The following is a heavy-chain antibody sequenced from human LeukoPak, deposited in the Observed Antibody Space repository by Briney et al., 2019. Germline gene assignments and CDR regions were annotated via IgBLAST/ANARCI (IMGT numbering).Heavy chain of an antibody. D-gene: IGHD6-13*01. CDR2: ISGSGGST. CDR1: GFTFSSYA. CDR3: AKDLGYSSSWYYGGFGAFDI. V-gene: IGHV3-23*01. J-gene: IGHJ3*02. Sequence: PGGSLRLSCAASGFTFSSYAMSWVRQAPGKGLEWVSAISGSGGSTYYADSVKGRFTISRDNSKNTLYLQMNSLRAEDTAVYYCAKDLGYSSSWYYGGFGAFDIWGQGTMVTVSS.